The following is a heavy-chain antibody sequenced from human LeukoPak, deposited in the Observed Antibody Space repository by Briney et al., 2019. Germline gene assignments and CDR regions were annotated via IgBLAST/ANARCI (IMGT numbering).Heavy chain of an antibody. CDR1: GFTFSSYG. J-gene: IGHJ6*02. Sequence: GGSLRLSCAASGFTFSSYGMHWVRQAPGKGLEWVAVIWYDGSNKYYADSVKGRFTISRDNSKNTLYLQMNSLRAEDTAVYYCARRGRGVMFSYYGMDVWGQGTTVTVSS. CDR3: ARRGRGVMFSYYGMDV. V-gene: IGHV3-33*01. D-gene: IGHD3-10*01. CDR2: IWYDGSNK.